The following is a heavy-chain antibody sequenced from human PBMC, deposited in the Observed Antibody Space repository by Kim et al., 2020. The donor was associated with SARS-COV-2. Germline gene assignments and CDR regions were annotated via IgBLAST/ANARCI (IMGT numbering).Heavy chain of an antibody. CDR3: ARDGIYGSSAAINAFDI. Sequence: SVKVSCKASGGTFSNYAISWVRQAPGQGLEWMGGIIPLIGTANYPQKFQGRVTVTGDDSTRTTYMELSSLRSEDTAVYYCARDGIYGSSAAINAFDIW. V-gene: IGHV1-69*13. CDR1: GGTFSNYA. D-gene: IGHD2-2*01. CDR2: IIPLIGTA. J-gene: IGHJ3*02.